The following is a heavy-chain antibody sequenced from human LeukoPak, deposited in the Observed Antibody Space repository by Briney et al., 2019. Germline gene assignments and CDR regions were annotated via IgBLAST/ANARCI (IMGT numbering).Heavy chain of an antibody. J-gene: IGHJ4*02. CDR2: IYTSGST. CDR1: GGSISSGSYY. V-gene: IGHV4-61*02. CDR3: ARDWASYCGGDCPPGY. Sequence: SETLSLTCTVSGGSISSGSYYWSWIRQPAGKGLECIGRIYTSGSTNYNPSLKSRVTISVDTSKNQFSLKLSSVTAADTAVYYCARDWASYCGGDCPPGYWGQGTLVTVSS. D-gene: IGHD2-21*01.